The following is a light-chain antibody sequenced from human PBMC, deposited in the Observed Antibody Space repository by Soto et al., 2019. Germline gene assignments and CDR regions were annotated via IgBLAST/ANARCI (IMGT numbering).Light chain of an antibody. Sequence: QAVVTQEPSLTVSPGGTVTLTCGSSTGAVTTGHYPYWFQQKPGQAPRTLIYDTSSKHSWTPARFSGSLLGGKAALTLSGAQPEDEADYYCLLSYSGAGKVFSGGTQLTVL. CDR3: LLSYSGAGKV. J-gene: IGLJ3*02. V-gene: IGLV7-46*01. CDR1: TGAVTTGHY. CDR2: DTS.